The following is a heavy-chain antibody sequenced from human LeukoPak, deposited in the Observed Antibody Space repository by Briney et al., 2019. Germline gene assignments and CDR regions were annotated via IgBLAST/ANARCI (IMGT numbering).Heavy chain of an antibody. CDR3: ATPGLYQPRAFDI. CDR2: MNPNSGNT. CDR1: GYTFTSYD. V-gene: IGHV1-8*01. D-gene: IGHD2-2*01. Sequence: EASVKVSCKASGYTFTSYDINWVRQATGQGLEWMGWMNPNSGNTGYAQKFQGRVTMTRNTSISTAYMELSSLRSDDTAVYYCATPGLYQPRAFDIWGQGTMVTVSS. J-gene: IGHJ3*02.